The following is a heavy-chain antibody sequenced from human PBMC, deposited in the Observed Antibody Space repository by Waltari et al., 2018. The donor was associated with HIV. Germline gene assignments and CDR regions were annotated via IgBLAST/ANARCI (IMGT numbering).Heavy chain of an antibody. CDR2: ISSDGRAT. J-gene: IGHJ4*02. D-gene: IGHD5-12*01. CDR3: ARGVTVATITPFDQ. V-gene: IGHV3-74*01. Sequence: EVQLVESGGGLVQPGGSQRLSCEASGFTFSSFWMHWVRQLPGTGLEWGARISSDGRATTYVDSVKGRFTGSGDNAKNTLSLQMNSLRAEDTAVYYCARGVTVATITPFDQWGQGTLVTVSS. CDR1: GFTFSSFW.